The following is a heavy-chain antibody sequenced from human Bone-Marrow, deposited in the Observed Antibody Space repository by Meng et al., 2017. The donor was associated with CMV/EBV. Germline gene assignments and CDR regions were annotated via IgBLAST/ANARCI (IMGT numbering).Heavy chain of an antibody. CDR3: ARGGVTTTGTTSYYYGMDV. J-gene: IGHJ6*02. Sequence: GGSLRLSCAASGFTFSSYAMSWVRQAPGKGLEWVSAISGSGGSTYYADSVKGRFTISRDNAKNTLFLQMTSLRVEDTAVYYCARGGVTTTGTTSYYYGMDVWGRGTTVTVSS. CDR2: ISGSGGST. D-gene: IGHD1-1*01. V-gene: IGHV3-23*01. CDR1: GFTFSSYA.